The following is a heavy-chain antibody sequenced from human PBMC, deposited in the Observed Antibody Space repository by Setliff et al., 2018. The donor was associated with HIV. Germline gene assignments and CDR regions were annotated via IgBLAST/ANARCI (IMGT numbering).Heavy chain of an antibody. CDR2: IYYSGTT. Sequence: TSETLSLTCDVYGGSFSGYYWSWIRQPPGKGLEWIGTIYYSGTTYCNPSLKSRVTISLDASKNQFSLKLNSVTAADTAVYFCARESAGGTTDTYPFDYWGEGILVTVSS. D-gene: IGHD4-4*01. V-gene: IGHV4-34*01. CDR1: GGSFSGYY. CDR3: ARESAGGTTDTYPFDY. J-gene: IGHJ4*02.